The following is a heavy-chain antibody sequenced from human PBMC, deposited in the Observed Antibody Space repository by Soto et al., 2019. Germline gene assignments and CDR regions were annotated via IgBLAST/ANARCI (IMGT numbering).Heavy chain of an antibody. CDR1: GGSISSGGYS. CDR3: ARGYDYVWGSYRPSRYFDY. CDR2: IYHSGST. J-gene: IGHJ4*02. V-gene: IGHV4-30-2*01. D-gene: IGHD3-16*02. Sequence: SETLSLTCAVSGGSISSGGYSWGWIRQPPGKGLEWIGYIYHSGSTYYNPSLKSRVTIPVDRSKNQFSLKLSSVTAADTAVYYCARGYDYVWGSYRPSRYFDYWGQGTLVTVSS.